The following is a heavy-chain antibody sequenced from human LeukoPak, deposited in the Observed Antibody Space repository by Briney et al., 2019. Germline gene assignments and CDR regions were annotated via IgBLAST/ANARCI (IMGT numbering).Heavy chain of an antibody. CDR3: ARGSGNYWFDP. D-gene: IGHD1-26*01. CDR1: GYTFTAYY. CDR2: INPNTGDT. J-gene: IGHJ5*02. Sequence: ASVKVSCKASGYTFTAYYIHWVRQAPGQGLEWMAWINPNTGDTNYAQKFQGRVIMARDTSISTAYMELSRLRSDDTAVCYCARGSGNYWFDPWGQGTLVTVSS. V-gene: IGHV1-2*02.